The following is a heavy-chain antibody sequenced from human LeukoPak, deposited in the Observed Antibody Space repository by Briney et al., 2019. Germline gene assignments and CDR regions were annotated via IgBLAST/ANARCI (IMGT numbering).Heavy chain of an antibody. J-gene: IGHJ4*02. V-gene: IGHV4-34*01. CDR1: GGSFSGYH. D-gene: IGHD2-8*01. CDR2: INHSEST. CDR3: ARVNLLGYCTNDVCPGGGLPFDY. Sequence: PSETLSLTCAVYGGSFSGYHWSWIRQSPGKGLEWTGEINHSESTNYNPSLKSRITISVDTSKNQFSLKLNSVTAADTAIYYCARVNLLGYCTNDVCPGGGLPFDYWGQGTLVTVSS.